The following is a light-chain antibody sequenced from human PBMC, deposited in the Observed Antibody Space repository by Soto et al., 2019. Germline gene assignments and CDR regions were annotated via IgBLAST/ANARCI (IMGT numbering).Light chain of an antibody. CDR1: SSDVGGYNY. J-gene: IGLJ2*01. V-gene: IGLV2-14*01. CDR2: DVS. Sequence: QSALTQPASVSGSPGQSITISCTGTSSDVGGYNYVSWYQQHPGKAPKLMIYDVSNRPSGGSNRFSGSKSGNTASLTISGLQAEDEADYYCRSYTSSSTLVVFGGGTKLTVL. CDR3: RSYTSSSTLVV.